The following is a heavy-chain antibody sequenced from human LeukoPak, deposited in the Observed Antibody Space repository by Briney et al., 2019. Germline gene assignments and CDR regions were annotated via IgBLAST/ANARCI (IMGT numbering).Heavy chain of an antibody. CDR3: AKGESIFEC. D-gene: IGHD3-10*01. J-gene: IGHJ4*02. Sequence: GGSLRLSCAASGFSFSSYAMSWVRQAPGKGLEWVSAITDSGTSTYYADSVKGRFTISRENSKNTLYLQMNSLRAEDTAVYYCAKGESIFECWGQGTLVTVSS. CDR2: ITDSGTST. CDR1: GFSFSSYA. V-gene: IGHV3-23*01.